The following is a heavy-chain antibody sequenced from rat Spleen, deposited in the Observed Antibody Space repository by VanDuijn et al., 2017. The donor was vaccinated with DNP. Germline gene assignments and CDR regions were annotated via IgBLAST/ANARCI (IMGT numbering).Heavy chain of an antibody. V-gene: IGHV2-6*01. J-gene: IGHJ2*01. CDR3: TRGRIYPFDY. CDR2: ISGAGST. Sequence: QVQLKESGPGLVQPSQTLSLTCTVSGFSLTSNTIHWVRQPPGKGLEWIAAISGAGSTYINSALKSRLTISRDTFKGQVFLKMNSLQTEDTATFFCTRGRIYPFDYWGQGVMVTVSS. D-gene: IGHD1-2*01. CDR1: GFSLTSNT.